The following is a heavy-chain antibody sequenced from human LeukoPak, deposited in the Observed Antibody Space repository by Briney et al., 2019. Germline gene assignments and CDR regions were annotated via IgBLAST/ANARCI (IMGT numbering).Heavy chain of an antibody. J-gene: IGHJ5*02. CDR3: ARDPSGSYFGGWFDP. CDR1: GFTFSSYG. D-gene: IGHD1-26*01. CDR2: IWFDGSNK. Sequence: GGSLRLSCAASGFTFSSYGMHWVRQAPGKGLEWVALIWFDGSNKYYADSVKGRFTISRDNSNNTLYLQMNSVRAEDTAVYYCARDPSGSYFGGWFDPWGQGTLVTVSS. V-gene: IGHV3-33*01.